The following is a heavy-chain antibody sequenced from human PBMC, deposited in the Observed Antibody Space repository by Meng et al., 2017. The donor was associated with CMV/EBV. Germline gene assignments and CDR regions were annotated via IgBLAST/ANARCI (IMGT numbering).Heavy chain of an antibody. D-gene: IGHD3-22*01. CDR2: ISGTGGNT. Sequence: SGFTFSAYGMSWVRQAPGKGLEWVSSISGTGGNTYYADSVKGRFTISRDDSHNTLFLHMNSLRAEDTAVYYCAKADYYDGSGYYFDYWGQGTLVTVSS. CDR3: AKADYYDGSGYYFDY. CDR1: GFTFSAYG. V-gene: IGHV3-23*01. J-gene: IGHJ4*02.